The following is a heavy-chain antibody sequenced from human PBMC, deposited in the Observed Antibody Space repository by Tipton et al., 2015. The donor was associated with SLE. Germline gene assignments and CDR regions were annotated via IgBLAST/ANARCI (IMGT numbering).Heavy chain of an antibody. V-gene: IGHV4-4*07. CDR3: AGAVATAAGFKDY. J-gene: IGHJ4*02. D-gene: IGHD6-13*01. CDR1: GGSISNYY. Sequence: TLSLTCTVSGGSISNYYWSWIRQPAGKGLEWIWRIYTSGSTNYNPSLKSRVTMSVDASKNQFSLKLSSVTAADAAIYYCAGAVATAAGFKDYRGQGTLFAVYS. CDR2: IYTSGST.